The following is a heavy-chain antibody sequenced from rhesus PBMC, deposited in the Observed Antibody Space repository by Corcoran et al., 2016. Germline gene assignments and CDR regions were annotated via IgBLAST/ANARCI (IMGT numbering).Heavy chain of an antibody. D-gene: IGHD2-27*01. Sequence: QLQLQESGPGLVKPSETLSLTCAVSGGSISSSSWSWIGQAPGQGVGWIGYIYGSGSRTNYNPSLKSRLTLSVDRSKNQLSLKLSSVAAADTAVYYCARKGCSGIYCYDYWGQGVLVTVSS. CDR2: IYGSGSRT. V-gene: IGHV4-169*01. CDR1: GGSISSSS. J-gene: IGHJ4*01. CDR3: ARKGCSGIYCYDY.